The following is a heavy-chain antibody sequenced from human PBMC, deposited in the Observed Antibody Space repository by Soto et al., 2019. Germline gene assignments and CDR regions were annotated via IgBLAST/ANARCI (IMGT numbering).Heavy chain of an antibody. V-gene: IGHV3-21*01. Sequence: PGGSLRLSCAASGFTFSSYSMNWVRQAPGKGLEWVSSISSSSSYIYNADSVKGRFTITRDNAKNSLYLQMNSLRAEDTAVYYCARDASFFGVVITRYYYYYMDVWGKGTTVTVSS. CDR3: ARDASFFGVVITRYYYYYMDV. J-gene: IGHJ6*03. D-gene: IGHD3-3*01. CDR1: GFTFSSYS. CDR2: ISSSSSYI.